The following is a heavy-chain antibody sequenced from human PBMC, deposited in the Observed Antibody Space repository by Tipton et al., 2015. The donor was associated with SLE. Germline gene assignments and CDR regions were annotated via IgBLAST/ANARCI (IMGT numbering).Heavy chain of an antibody. CDR1: GGTFSSYA. Sequence: QLVQSGAEVKKPGSSVKVSCKASGGTFSSYAISWVRQAPGQGLEWMGGIIPIFGTANYAQKFQGRVTITADESTSTAYMELSSLRSEDTDVYYCARDSSGREVPYYLVYWGQGTLVTVSS. CDR3: ARDSSGREVPYYLVY. V-gene: IGHV1-69*01. J-gene: IGHJ4*02. CDR2: IIPIFGTA. D-gene: IGHD6-25*01.